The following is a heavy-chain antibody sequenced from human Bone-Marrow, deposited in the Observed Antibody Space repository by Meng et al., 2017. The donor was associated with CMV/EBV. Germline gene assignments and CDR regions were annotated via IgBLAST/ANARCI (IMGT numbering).Heavy chain of an antibody. CDR1: GGTFSSYT. Sequence: SVKVSCKASGGTFSSYTISWVRQAPGQGLEWMGRIIPILGIANYAQKFQGRVTITADNSTSTAYMELSSLRSEDTAVYYCARDLIVVVPAAINYYYYGMDGWGQGTTVTVSS. CDR3: ARDLIVVVPAAINYYYYGMDG. D-gene: IGHD2-2*02. J-gene: IGHJ6*02. CDR2: IIPILGIA. V-gene: IGHV1-69*04.